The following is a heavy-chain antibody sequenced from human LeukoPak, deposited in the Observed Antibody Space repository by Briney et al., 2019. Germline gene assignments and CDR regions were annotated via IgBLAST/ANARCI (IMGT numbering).Heavy chain of an antibody. Sequence: PGGSLRLSCAASGFTFDDYGMSWVRQAPGKGLQWVSGISWNGASRNHADSVKGRFTISRDNAKNSLHLQMNILRAEDTALYYCARAGSGSYYLDAFDIWGQGTMVTVSS. CDR3: ARAGSGSYYLDAFDI. CDR1: GFTFDDYG. D-gene: IGHD3-10*01. V-gene: IGHV3-20*04. CDR2: ISWNGASR. J-gene: IGHJ3*02.